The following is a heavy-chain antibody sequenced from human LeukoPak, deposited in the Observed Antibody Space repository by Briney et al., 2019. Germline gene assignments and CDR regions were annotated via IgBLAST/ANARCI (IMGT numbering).Heavy chain of an antibody. CDR2: INPNSGGT. D-gene: IGHD7-27*01. CDR1: GYTFTGYY. J-gene: IGHJ4*02. Sequence: ASVKVSCKASGYTFTGYYMHWVRQAPGQGLEWMGWINPNSGGTNYAQKFQGGVTMTRDTSISTAYMELSRLRSDDTAVYYCARGPHWDPHFDYWGQGTLVTVSS. V-gene: IGHV1-2*02. CDR3: ARGPHWDPHFDY.